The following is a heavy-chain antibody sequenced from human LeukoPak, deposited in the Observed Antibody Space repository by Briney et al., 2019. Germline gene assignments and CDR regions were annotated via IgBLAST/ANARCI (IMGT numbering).Heavy chain of an antibody. CDR1: GYSFSNYW. CDR2: IYPGDSDT. D-gene: IGHD1-26*01. Sequence: GESLKISCKGSGYSFSNYWIGWVRQMPGKGLEWMGIIYPGDSDTRYSPSFQGQATISADESISTAYLQWSSLKASDTAMYYCARPSDDAFDIWGQGTMVTVSS. CDR3: ARPSDDAFDI. V-gene: IGHV5-51*01. J-gene: IGHJ3*02.